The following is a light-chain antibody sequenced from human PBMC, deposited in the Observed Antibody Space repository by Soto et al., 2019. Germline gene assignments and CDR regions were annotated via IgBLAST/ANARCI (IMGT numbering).Light chain of an antibody. CDR1: SSDVGSYNL. CDR2: EVS. CDR3: CSYAGSSTLV. V-gene: IGLV2-23*02. Sequence: QSVLTQPASVSGSPGQSITISCTGTSSDVGSYNLVSWYQHHPGKAPKLMIYEVSKRPSGVSNRFSDSKSGNTASLTISGLQAEDEADYYCCSYAGSSTLVFGTGTKVTVL. J-gene: IGLJ1*01.